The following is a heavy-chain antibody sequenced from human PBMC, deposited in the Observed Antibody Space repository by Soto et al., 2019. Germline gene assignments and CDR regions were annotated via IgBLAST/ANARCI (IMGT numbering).Heavy chain of an antibody. D-gene: IGHD6-19*01. V-gene: IGHV1-46*01. CDR1: GYTFTSYY. CDR2: INPIGGTT. J-gene: IGHJ4*02. Sequence: ASVKVSCKASGYTFTSYYIHWVRRAPGQGLEWMGVINPIGGTTSYAQMFQVRVTMTSDASASTVYMELSSLRSDDTAVYFCARGSQGSSGWYSADYWGQGTPVTVSS. CDR3: ARGSQGSSGWYSADY.